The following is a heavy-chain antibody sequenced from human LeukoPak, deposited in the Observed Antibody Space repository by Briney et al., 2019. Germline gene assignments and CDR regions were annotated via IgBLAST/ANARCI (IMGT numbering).Heavy chain of an antibody. D-gene: IGHD6-19*01. J-gene: IGHJ4*02. CDR3: AKARIAVAGTDCFDY. CDR2: ISGSGGTT. CDR1: GFAFSNYA. Sequence: GGSLRLSCAASGFAFSNYAMTWVRQAPGKGLEWVSSISGSGGTTYYAGSVKGRFTISRDNSKNTLYLQMNSLRADDTVEYYCAKARIAVAGTDCFDYWGQGTLVTVSS. V-gene: IGHV3-23*01.